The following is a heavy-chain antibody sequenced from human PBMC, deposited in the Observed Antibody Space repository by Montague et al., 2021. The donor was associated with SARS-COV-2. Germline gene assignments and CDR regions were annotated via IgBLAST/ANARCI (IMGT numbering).Heavy chain of an antibody. D-gene: IGHD1-14*01. CDR1: GGSMNSYY. CDR2: IFYSGDT. Sequence: SETLSLTCTVSGGSMNSYYWSWIRQPPGKGLEWIGYIFYSGDTNNNPSLKSRVTISVDTSKNQFSLKLTSVAAADTAVYYCARESGFLDAFGIWGQGTMVTGSS. J-gene: IGHJ3*02. V-gene: IGHV4-59*01. CDR3: ARESGFLDAFGI.